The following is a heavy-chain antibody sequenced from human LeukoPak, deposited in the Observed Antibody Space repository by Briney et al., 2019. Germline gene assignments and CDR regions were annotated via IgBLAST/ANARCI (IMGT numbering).Heavy chain of an antibody. CDR1: GGTFSSYA. V-gene: IGHV1-69*13. CDR2: IIPIFGTA. Sequence: ASVKVSCKASGGTFSSYAISWVRQAPGQGLEWMGGIIPIFGTANYAQKFQGRVTITADESTSTAYMELSSLRSEDTAVYYCARDDRGYSYGRYFDYWGQGTLVTVSS. D-gene: IGHD5-18*01. CDR3: ARDDRGYSYGRYFDY. J-gene: IGHJ4*02.